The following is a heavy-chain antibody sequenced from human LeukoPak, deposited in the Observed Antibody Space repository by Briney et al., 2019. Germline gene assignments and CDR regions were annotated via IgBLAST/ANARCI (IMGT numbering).Heavy chain of an antibody. CDR3: TTGCGSTSCDIDY. CDR2: IRSKANSYAT. Sequence: QPGGSLKLSCAASGFTFSGSAMHWVRQASGKGLEWVGRIRSKANSYATAYAASVKGRFTISRDDSKNTAYLQMNSLKTEDTAVYYCTTGCGSTSCDIDYWGQGTLVTVSS. V-gene: IGHV3-73*01. D-gene: IGHD2-2*01. J-gene: IGHJ4*02. CDR1: GFTFSGSA.